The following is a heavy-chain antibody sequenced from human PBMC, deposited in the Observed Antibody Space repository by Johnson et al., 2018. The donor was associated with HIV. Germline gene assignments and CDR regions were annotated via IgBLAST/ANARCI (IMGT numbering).Heavy chain of an antibody. V-gene: IGHV3-30-3*01. CDR1: GFTFSSYA. D-gene: IGHD2-21*01. J-gene: IGHJ3*02. Sequence: QVQLVESGGGVVQPGRSLRLSCAASGFTFSSYAMHWVRQAPGKGLERVAVISYDGSNKYYTDSVKGRFTISRDNSKNTLYLQMNSLRAEDTAVYYCAKGDPVEGDVDDAFDIWGQGTMVTVSS. CDR3: AKGDPVEGDVDDAFDI. CDR2: ISYDGSNK.